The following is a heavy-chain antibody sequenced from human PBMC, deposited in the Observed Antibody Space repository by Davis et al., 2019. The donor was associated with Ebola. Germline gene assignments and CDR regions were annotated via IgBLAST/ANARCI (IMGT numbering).Heavy chain of an antibody. V-gene: IGHV3-11*01. D-gene: IGHD2-15*01. CDR2: ISSSGSTI. Sequence: PGGSLRLSCAASGFTFNDYYMSWIRQAPGKGLEWASYISSSGSTIYYADSVKGRFTISRDNAKNSLYLQMNSLRAEDTAVYYCARDLGYCSGGSCWTTGALDYWGQGTLVTVSS. CDR3: ARDLGYCSGGSCWTTGALDY. CDR1: GFTFNDYY. J-gene: IGHJ4*02.